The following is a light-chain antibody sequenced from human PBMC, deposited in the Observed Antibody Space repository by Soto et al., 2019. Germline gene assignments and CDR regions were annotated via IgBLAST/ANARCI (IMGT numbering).Light chain of an antibody. Sequence: QSVLTQPASVSGSPGQSITISCTGTSSDVGSSILVSWYQQPPGKAPKLIIFEVGRRPSGVSGRFSGSKSGNTASLTISGLQAADEADYYCCSFARSSTFYVFGTGTKLTVL. CDR1: SSDVGSSIL. CDR2: EVG. V-gene: IGLV2-23*02. CDR3: CSFARSSTFYV. J-gene: IGLJ1*01.